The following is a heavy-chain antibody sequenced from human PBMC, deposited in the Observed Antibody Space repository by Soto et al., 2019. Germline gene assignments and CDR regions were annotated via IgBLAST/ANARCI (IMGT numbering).Heavy chain of an antibody. V-gene: IGHV4-59*08. Sequence: SETLSLTCTVSGGSISSYYWSWIRQPPGKGLEWIGYIYYSGSTNYNPSLKSRVTISVDTSKNQFSLKLSSVTAADTAVYYCARQGDYDILTGYYNAYFDYWGQGTLVTVSS. J-gene: IGHJ4*02. CDR3: ARQGDYDILTGYYNAYFDY. D-gene: IGHD3-9*01. CDR1: GGSISSYY. CDR2: IYYSGST.